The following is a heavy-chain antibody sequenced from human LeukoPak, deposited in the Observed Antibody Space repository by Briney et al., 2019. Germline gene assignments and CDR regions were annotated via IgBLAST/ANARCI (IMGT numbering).Heavy chain of an antibody. CDR3: ARDQDWAFDY. Sequence: GGSLRLSCVASGFTFTTYALSWVRQAPGKGLEWVSTISADGGRSNYADSVKGRFTISRDNAKNSLYLQMNSLRDEDTAVYYCARDQDWAFDYWGQGTQVTVSS. CDR2: ISADGGRS. J-gene: IGHJ4*02. V-gene: IGHV3-23*01. CDR1: GFTFTTYA. D-gene: IGHD3-9*01.